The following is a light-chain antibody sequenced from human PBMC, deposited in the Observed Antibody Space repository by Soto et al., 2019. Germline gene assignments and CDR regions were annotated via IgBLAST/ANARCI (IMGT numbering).Light chain of an antibody. V-gene: IGLV2-14*01. CDR2: EVS. CDR1: GSDVGSYKY. CDR3: SSYTSISSLGV. J-gene: IGLJ1*01. Sequence: QSVLTQPASVSGSPGQSITISCTGTGSDVGSYKYVSWYQQHPGKAPKLIIFEVSNRPSGVSDRFSGSKSGNTASLTISGLHAEDEADYYCSSYTSISSLGVFGTGTKVTVL.